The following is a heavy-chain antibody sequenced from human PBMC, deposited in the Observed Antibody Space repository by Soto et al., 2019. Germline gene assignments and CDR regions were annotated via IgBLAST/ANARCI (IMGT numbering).Heavy chain of an antibody. CDR3: ARVGIAARGHYFDY. Sequence: QVQLVQSGAEVKKPGSSVKVSCKASGGTFSSYAISCLRQAPGQGLEWMGGIIPIFGTANYAQKFQGRVTTTADESTSTAYMDRSSLRSEDTAVYYCARVGIAARGHYFDYCCQGTLVTVSS. CDR2: IIPIFGTA. D-gene: IGHD6-6*01. J-gene: IGHJ4*02. CDR1: GGTFSSYA. V-gene: IGHV1-69*01.